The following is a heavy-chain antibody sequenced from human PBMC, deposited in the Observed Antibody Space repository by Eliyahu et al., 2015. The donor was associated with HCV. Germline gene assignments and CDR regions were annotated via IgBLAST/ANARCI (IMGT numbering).Heavy chain of an antibody. CDR1: GGSISSYY. Sequence: QVQLQESGPGLVKPSETLSLTCTVSGGSISSYYWSWIRQFPGKGLEWIGYIHYSGSTNYNPSLKSRVTMSVDTSKNQFSLKLSSVTAADTAVYYCASGGGGIAVAGTGGWFDPWGQGALVTVSS. V-gene: IGHV4-59*01. CDR2: IHYSGST. D-gene: IGHD6-19*01. J-gene: IGHJ5*02. CDR3: ASGGGGIAVAGTGGWFDP.